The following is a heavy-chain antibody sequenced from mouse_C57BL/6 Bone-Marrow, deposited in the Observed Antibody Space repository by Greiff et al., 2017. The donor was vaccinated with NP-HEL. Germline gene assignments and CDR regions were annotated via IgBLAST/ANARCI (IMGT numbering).Heavy chain of an antibody. CDR1: GYTFTSYW. J-gene: IGHJ2*01. Sequence: VQLQQPGAELVMPGASVKLSCKASGYTFTSYWMHWVKQRPGQGLEWIGEIDPSDSYTNYNQKFKGKSTLTVDKSSSTAYMQLSSLTSEDSAVYYCARENYYGSSSYYFDYWGQGTTLTVSS. CDR3: ARENYYGSSSYYFDY. D-gene: IGHD1-1*01. CDR2: IDPSDSYT. V-gene: IGHV1-69*01.